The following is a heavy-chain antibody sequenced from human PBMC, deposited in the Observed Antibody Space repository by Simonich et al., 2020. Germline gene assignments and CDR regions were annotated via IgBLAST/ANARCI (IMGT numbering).Heavy chain of an antibody. V-gene: IGHV3-48*03. Sequence: EVQLVESGGGLVQPGGSLRLSCAASGFTFSSYEMNWVRQAPGKGLEWVSYISSSGSTIYYAASVKGRFTLSRDNDKNSLYLQMNSLRAEDTAVYYCARDFRLQLVEIGTYYYYGMDVWGQGTTVTVSS. J-gene: IGHJ6*02. D-gene: IGHD6-6*01. CDR1: GFTFSSYE. CDR3: ARDFRLQLVEIGTYYYYGMDV. CDR2: ISSSGSTI.